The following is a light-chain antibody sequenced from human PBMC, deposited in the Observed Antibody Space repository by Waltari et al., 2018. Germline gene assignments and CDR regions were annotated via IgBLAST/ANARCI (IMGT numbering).Light chain of an antibody. CDR1: SGSVSTSNS. CDR2: STN. V-gene: IGLV8-61*01. J-gene: IGLJ3*02. Sequence: QTVVTQEPSLSVSPGGTVTLTCGLTSGSVSTSNSPSWYQQTPGQAPRTLIYSTNSRSSGVSERFFGSILGKKAALTITGAQADDEGDYYCVLYMGDGTCVFGGGTKLTVL. CDR3: VLYMGDGTCV.